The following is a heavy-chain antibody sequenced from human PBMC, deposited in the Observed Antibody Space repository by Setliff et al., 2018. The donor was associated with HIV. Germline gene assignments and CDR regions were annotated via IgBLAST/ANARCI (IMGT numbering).Heavy chain of an antibody. J-gene: IGHJ3*02. D-gene: IGHD5-12*01. CDR2: IYYSGST. Sequence: SETLSLTCAVSGYSVRSGYYWGWIRKHPGKGLEWIASIYYSGSTYYAPSLKSRVTISVDTSKNQFSLKLTSVTAADTAVYFCSRVVPREVAPGGFDIWGQGTMVTVSS. CDR1: GYSVRSGYY. CDR3: SRVVPREVAPGGFDI. V-gene: IGHV4-38-2*01.